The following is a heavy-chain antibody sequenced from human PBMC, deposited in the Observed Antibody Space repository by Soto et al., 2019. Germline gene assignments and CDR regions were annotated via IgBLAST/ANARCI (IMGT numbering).Heavy chain of an antibody. J-gene: IGHJ5*02. CDR2: ISAYNGNT. Sequence: QVQLVQSGAEVKKPGASVKVSCKASGYTFTSYGISWVRQAPGQGLEWMGWISAYNGNTNHAQKLQGRVTMTTDTSTSTGYMELRSMRSDDTAVYSCASWNERSWFDPWGQGTLVTVSS. CDR3: ASWNERSWFDP. CDR1: GYTFTSYG. V-gene: IGHV1-18*01. D-gene: IGHD1-1*01.